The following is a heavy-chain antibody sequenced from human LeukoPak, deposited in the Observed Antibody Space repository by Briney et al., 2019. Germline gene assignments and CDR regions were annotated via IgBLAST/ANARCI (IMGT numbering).Heavy chain of an antibody. D-gene: IGHD6-13*01. CDR1: GGSIGSYY. Sequence: SETLSLTCTVSGGSIGSYYWGWIRQPPGRGPEWIGIINYSGNTYYNPSLKSRVTILVDTPKNQFSLKVSSVTAADTAVYYCARDGGSAAAGELDYWGQGTLVTVSS. J-gene: IGHJ4*02. CDR3: ARDGGSAAAGELDY. CDR2: INYSGNT. V-gene: IGHV4-39*07.